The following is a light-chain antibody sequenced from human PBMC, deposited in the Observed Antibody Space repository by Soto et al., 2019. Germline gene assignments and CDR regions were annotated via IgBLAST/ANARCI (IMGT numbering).Light chain of an antibody. CDR3: AAWDDSLSVIWV. CDR1: SSNIGSNY. Sequence: QSVLTQPPSASGTPGQRVTISCSGSSSNIGSNYVYWYQQLPGTAPKLLIYRSNQRPSGVPDRFSGAKSGTSASLAISGLRSEDEADYYCAAWDDSLSVIWVFGGGTKLTVL. J-gene: IGLJ3*02. V-gene: IGLV1-47*01. CDR2: RSN.